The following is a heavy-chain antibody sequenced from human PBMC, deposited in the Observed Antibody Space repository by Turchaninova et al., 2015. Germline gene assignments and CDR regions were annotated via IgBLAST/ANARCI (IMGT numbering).Heavy chain of an antibody. D-gene: IGHD3-10*01. Sequence: EAQLVESGGGLVQPGGSLRLSCAASGFSFSGYAMTWASQAPGQGLEWVSGISADGGVTYDADSVKGRFVISRDNSRNTVFLQMNRLRAEDTGVYYCAKDRGGSPFYGLEVWGQGTAATVSS. J-gene: IGHJ6*02. V-gene: IGHV3-23*04. CDR3: AKDRGGSPFYGLEV. CDR2: ISADGGVT. CDR1: GFSFSGYA.